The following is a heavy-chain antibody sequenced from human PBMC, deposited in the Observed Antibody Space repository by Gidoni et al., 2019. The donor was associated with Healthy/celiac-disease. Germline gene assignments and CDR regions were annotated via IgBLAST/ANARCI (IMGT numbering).Heavy chain of an antibody. D-gene: IGHD3-9*01. CDR3: AKSHIFYMDV. J-gene: IGHJ6*03. Sequence: QVQLVESGGGVVQPGRSLRLSCSASGFTFSSYGMHWVRQAPGKGLEWVAVISYDGSNKYYADSVKGRFTISRDNSKNTLYLQMNSLRAEDTAVYYCAKSHIFYMDVWGKGTTVTVSS. V-gene: IGHV3-30*18. CDR1: GFTFSSYG. CDR2: ISYDGSNK.